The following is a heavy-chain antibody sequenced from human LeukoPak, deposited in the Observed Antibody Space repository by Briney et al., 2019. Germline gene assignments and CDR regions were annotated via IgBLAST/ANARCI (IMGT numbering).Heavy chain of an antibody. D-gene: IGHD6-6*01. CDR3: AKGYSSSSKDY. V-gene: IGHV3-30-3*01. CDR1: GFTFSSYA. J-gene: IGHJ4*02. CDR2: ISYDGSNK. Sequence: TGGSLRLSCAASGFTFSSYAMHWVRQAPGKGLEWVAVISYDGSNKYYADSVKGRFTISRDNSKNTLYLQMNSLRAEDTAVYYCAKGYSSSSKDYWGQGTLVIVSS.